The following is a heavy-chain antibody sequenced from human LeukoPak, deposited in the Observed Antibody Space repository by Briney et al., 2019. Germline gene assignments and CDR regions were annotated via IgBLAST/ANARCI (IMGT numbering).Heavy chain of an antibody. Sequence: SETLSLTCAVYGGSFSDYFWGWIRQPPGKGLGWIGEINHSGRTYYNPSLKSRVTISVGTSKNQFSLNLSSVTAADTAVYYCARDVVVVPAAIHYGMDVWGQGTTVTVS. CDR2: INHSGRT. J-gene: IGHJ6*02. D-gene: IGHD2-2*01. CDR1: GGSFSDYF. CDR3: ARDVVVVPAAIHYGMDV. V-gene: IGHV4-34*01.